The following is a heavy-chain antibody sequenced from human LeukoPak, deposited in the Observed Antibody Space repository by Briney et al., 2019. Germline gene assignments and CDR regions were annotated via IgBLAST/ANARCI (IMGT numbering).Heavy chain of an antibody. CDR1: GGSISSYY. D-gene: IGHD3-22*01. CDR3: ARHPNYYDSSGYYSFDH. CDR2: VYYSGST. J-gene: IGHJ4*02. V-gene: IGHV4-59*08. Sequence: PSETLSLTCTVSGGSISSYYWSWIRQPPGKGLEWIGYVYYSGSTNYNPSLKSRVTISVDTSKNQFSLKLSSVTAADTAVYYCARHPNYYDSSGYYSFDHWGQGTLVTVSS.